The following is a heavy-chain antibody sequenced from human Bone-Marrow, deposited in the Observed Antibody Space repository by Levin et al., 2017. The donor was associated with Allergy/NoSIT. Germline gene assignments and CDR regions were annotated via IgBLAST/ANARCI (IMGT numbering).Heavy chain of an antibody. Sequence: PGGSLRLSCAASGFTFSSYSMNWVRQAPGKGLEWVSYISSSSSTIYYADSVKGRFTISRDNAKNSLYLQMNSLRDEDTAVYYCARAYIAVAGWYYFDYWGQGTLVTVSS. CDR1: GFTFSSYS. J-gene: IGHJ4*02. CDR2: ISSSSSTI. CDR3: ARAYIAVAGWYYFDY. V-gene: IGHV3-48*02. D-gene: IGHD6-19*01.